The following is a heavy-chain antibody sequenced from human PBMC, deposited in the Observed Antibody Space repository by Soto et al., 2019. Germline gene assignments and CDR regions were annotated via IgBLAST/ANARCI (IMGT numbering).Heavy chain of an antibody. V-gene: IGHV3-30*18. D-gene: IGHD4-17*01. CDR3: AKLILSYGDYETLDAFDI. CDR2: ISYDGSNK. J-gene: IGHJ3*02. Sequence: QVQLVESGGGVVQPGRSLRLSCAASGFTFSSYGMHWVRQAPGKGLEWVAVISYDGSNKYYADSVKGRFTISRDNPKNTLYLQMNSLRAEDTAVYYCAKLILSYGDYETLDAFDIWGQGTMVTVSS. CDR1: GFTFSSYG.